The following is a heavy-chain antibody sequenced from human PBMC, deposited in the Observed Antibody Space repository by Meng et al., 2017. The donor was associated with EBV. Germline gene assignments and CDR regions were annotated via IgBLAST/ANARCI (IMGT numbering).Heavy chain of an antibody. V-gene: IGHV4-61*01. Sequence: QLQLPESGPGLVESSGTLSLTCPWFGASVSGGTFHWSWIRQPPGKELQWIGYIYDGGTTIYNPSLKSRVTIFLDTSRNQFSLGLRSVTTADTAVYYCAKSSSSTPGVVDSWGQGTLVTVSS. J-gene: IGHJ4*02. CDR2: IYDGGTT. CDR1: GASVSGGTFH. D-gene: IGHD2-2*01. CDR3: AKSSSSTPGVVDS.